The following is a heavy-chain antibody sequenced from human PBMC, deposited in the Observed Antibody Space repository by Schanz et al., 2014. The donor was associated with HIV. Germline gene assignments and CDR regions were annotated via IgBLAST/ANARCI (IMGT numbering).Heavy chain of an antibody. Sequence: VHVVESGGGPVKPGGSLRLSCTASGFTFRSYGMHWVRQAPGKGLEWVAVISYDGSNKYYADSVKGQFTISRDNAKKSLYLQMNSLRTEDTAVYYCARDRISTVGAPHFDLWGQGTLVTVSS. V-gene: IGHV3-33*05. D-gene: IGHD1-26*01. CDR1: GFTFRSYG. CDR2: ISYDGSNK. J-gene: IGHJ4*02. CDR3: ARDRISTVGAPHFDL.